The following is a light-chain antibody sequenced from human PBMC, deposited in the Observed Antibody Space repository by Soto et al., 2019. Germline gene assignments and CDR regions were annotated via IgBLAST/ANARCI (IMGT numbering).Light chain of an antibody. CDR2: GAS. J-gene: IGKJ4*01. CDR1: QSVSSNY. CDR3: QQYGNSPPNT. V-gene: IGKV3-20*01. Sequence: EIVLTQSPGTLSLSPGERATLSCRASQSVSSNYVAWYQQKPGQAPRLLIYGASSRPTGIPDRFSGSGSGTDFTLTISRLEPEDFAVDYCQQYGNSPPNTFGGGTKVEIK.